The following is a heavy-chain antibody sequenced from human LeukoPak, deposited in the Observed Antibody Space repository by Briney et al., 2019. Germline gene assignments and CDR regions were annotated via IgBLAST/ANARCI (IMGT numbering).Heavy chain of an antibody. CDR1: GGSISSGSYY. CDR2: IYTSGST. D-gene: IGHD6-19*01. Sequence: KPSETLSLTCTVSGGSISSGSYYWSWIRQPAGKGLEWIGRIYTSGSTNYNPSLKSRVTISVDTSKNQFSLKLSSVTAADTAVYYCARDLSIAVHAFDIWGQGTMVTVSP. J-gene: IGHJ3*02. V-gene: IGHV4-61*02. CDR3: ARDLSIAVHAFDI.